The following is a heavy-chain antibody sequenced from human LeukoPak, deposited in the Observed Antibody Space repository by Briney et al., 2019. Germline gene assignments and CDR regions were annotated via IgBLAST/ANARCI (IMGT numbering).Heavy chain of an antibody. D-gene: IGHD3-22*01. V-gene: IGHV4-39*07. CDR1: GGSISSSSYY. CDR2: VYYSGST. J-gene: IGHJ4*02. Sequence: SETLSLTCTVSGGSISSSSYYWGWIRQPPGKGLEWIGSVYYSGSTYYNASLKSRVTISVDTSKNQFSLKLSSVTAADTAVYYCARGYYYDSSGYLFDYWGQGTLVTVSS. CDR3: ARGYYYDSSGYLFDY.